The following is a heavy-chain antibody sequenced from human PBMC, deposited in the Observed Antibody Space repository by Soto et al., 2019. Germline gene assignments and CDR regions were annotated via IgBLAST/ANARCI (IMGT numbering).Heavy chain of an antibody. CDR2: IYWDDDK. Sequence: LTCTFSGFSLSTSGVGVGWIRQPPGKALKGLALIYWDDDKRYSPSLKSRLTITKDTSKNQVVLTMTNMDPVDTATYYCAHRQGSYYDILTGYYTVPYFDYWGQGTLVTVSS. J-gene: IGHJ4*02. D-gene: IGHD3-9*01. CDR3: AHRQGSYYDILTGYYTVPYFDY. V-gene: IGHV2-5*02. CDR1: GFSLSTSGVG.